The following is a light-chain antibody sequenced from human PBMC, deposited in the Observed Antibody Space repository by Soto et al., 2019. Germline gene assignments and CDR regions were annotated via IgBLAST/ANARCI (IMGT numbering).Light chain of an antibody. CDR1: SSDVGTYNI. V-gene: IGLV2-14*02. CDR3: SSYTSGSTLPWV. CDR2: EGS. J-gene: IGLJ1*01. Sequence: QSALTQPASVSGSPGQAITISCTGTSSDVGTYNIVSWYQKHPGKAPKLMIYEGSKRPSGVSNRFSGSKSGNTASLTISGLQAEDEAVYYCSSYTSGSTLPWVFGTGTKLTVL.